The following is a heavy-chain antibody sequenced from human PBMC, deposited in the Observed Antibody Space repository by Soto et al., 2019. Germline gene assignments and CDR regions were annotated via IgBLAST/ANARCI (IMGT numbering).Heavy chain of an antibody. J-gene: IGHJ3*02. CDR1: GGSISSYY. CDR3: ARRYGKNAFDI. Sequence: SETLSLTCTVSGGSISSYYWSWIRQPPGKGLEWIGYIYYSGSTNYNPSLKSRVTISVDTSKNQFSLKLSSVTAADTAVYYCARRYGKNAFDIWGQGTMVTVSS. D-gene: IGHD5-18*01. CDR2: IYYSGST. V-gene: IGHV4-59*01.